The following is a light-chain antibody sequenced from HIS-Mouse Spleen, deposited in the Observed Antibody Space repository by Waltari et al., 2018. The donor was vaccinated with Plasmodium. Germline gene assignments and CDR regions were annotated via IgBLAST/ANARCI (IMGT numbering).Light chain of an antibody. CDR3: QQYNNWPLT. V-gene: IGKV3D-15*01. CDR1: QSVSSN. CDR2: CAS. J-gene: IGKJ4*01. Sequence: EIVMTQSPATLSVSPGERATLSCRASQSVSSNLAWYQQKPGQAPRLLIYCASTRATGSAAWFSGSGSGTEFTLTISSLQSEDFAVYYCQQYNNWPLTFGGGTKVEIK.